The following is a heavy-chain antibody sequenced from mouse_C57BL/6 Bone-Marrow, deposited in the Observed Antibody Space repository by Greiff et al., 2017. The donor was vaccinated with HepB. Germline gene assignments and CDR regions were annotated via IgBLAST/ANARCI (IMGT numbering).Heavy chain of an antibody. Sequence: VQLKESVAELVRPGASVKLSCTASGFNIKNTYMHWVKQRPEQGLEWIGRIDPANGNTKYAPKFPGKATITADTSSNTAYLQLSSLTSEDTAIYYCASPSYYYGSRSFDYWGQGTTLTVSS. CDR2: IDPANGNT. CDR1: GFNIKNTY. V-gene: IGHV14-3*01. J-gene: IGHJ2*01. CDR3: ASPSYYYGSRSFDY. D-gene: IGHD1-1*01.